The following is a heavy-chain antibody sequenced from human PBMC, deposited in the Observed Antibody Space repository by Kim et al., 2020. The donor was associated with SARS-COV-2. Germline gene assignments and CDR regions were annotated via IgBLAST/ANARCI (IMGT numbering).Heavy chain of an antibody. V-gene: IGHV1-69*13. D-gene: IGHD3-9*01. CDR2: IIPIFGTA. CDR1: GGTFSSYA. Sequence: SVKVSCKASGGTFSSYAISWVRQAPGQGLEWMGGIIPIFGTANYAQKFQGRVTITADESTSTAYMELSSLRSEDTAVYYCSGVRSGGYYDILTGYYGLDYWGQGTLVTVSS. J-gene: IGHJ4*02. CDR3: SGVRSGGYYDILTGYYGLDY.